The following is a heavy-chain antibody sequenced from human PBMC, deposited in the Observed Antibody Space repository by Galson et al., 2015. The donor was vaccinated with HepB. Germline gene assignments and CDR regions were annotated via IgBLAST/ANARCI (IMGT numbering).Heavy chain of an antibody. CDR2: IYSSGNT. CDR1: GGSASSGSFY. Sequence: LSLTCSVSGGSASSGSFYWGWIRQSPGKGLEWLGNIYSSGNTYYKPSLKSRVTILLDMSKNQFSLKLTSVTAADTAVYYCVALVRSTTVDYRGQGTLVTVSS. J-gene: IGHJ4*02. V-gene: IGHV4-39*07. D-gene: IGHD2-2*01. CDR3: VALVRSTTVDY.